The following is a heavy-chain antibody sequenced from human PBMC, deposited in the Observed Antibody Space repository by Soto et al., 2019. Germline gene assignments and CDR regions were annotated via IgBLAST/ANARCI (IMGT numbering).Heavy chain of an antibody. CDR3: LDATEPGSFAFAR. CDR1: GLSLRSSGVG. CDR2: NYWEDDK. V-gene: IGHV2-5*04. Sequence: QITLKESGPTLVKPTQTLTLTCTFSGLSLRSSGVGVGWIRQAPGKALEWLALNYWEDDKRYSPSLKSRLTSTPDTSLNQRGCRLTNLDPVDTGTYYCLDATEPGSFAFARWGKGAMVPVSS. J-gene: IGHJ3*01. D-gene: IGHD2-15*01.